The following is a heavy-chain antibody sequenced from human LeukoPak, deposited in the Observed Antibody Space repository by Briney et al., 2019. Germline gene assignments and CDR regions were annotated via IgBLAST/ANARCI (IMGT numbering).Heavy chain of an antibody. Sequence: GGSLRLSCAASGFTFSSYAMSWVRQAPGKGLEWVSTIGGGGEYTYYADSVKGRFITSRDNSKNTFYLQMNSLRAEDTAVYYCAKVLSGSQDYWGQGTLVTVFS. V-gene: IGHV3-23*01. CDR2: IGGGGEYT. CDR1: GFTFSSYA. J-gene: IGHJ4*02. D-gene: IGHD1-26*01. CDR3: AKVLSGSQDY.